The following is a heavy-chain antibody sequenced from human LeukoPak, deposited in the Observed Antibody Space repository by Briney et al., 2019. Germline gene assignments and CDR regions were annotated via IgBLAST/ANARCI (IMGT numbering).Heavy chain of an antibody. V-gene: IGHV4-39*01. J-gene: IGHJ4*02. CDR2: IYYRGST. D-gene: IGHD2-2*01. CDR1: GGSISSSSNY. CDR3: ARRDQDQLAFDF. Sequence: PSETLSLTCIVSGGSISSSSNYWVWIRQSPGKGLEWIGSIYYRGSTYYNPSLKSRITISLDTSNNKFSLKLSSVTAADTAVYYCARRDQDQLAFDFWGQGTLVTVSS.